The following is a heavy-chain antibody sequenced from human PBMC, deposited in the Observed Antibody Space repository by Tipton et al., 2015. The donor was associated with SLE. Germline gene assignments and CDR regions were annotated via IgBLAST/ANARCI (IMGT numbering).Heavy chain of an antibody. V-gene: IGHV4-61*02. D-gene: IGHD6-19*01. Sequence: TLSLTCTVSGVSISSGNYYWSWIRQPAGKGLEWIGRIYTSGSTKYNPSLKSRVTISLDPSKMQFSLNLNSVTAADTALYFCARGVAERLGLDFWGQGSLVTVSS. CDR1: GVSISSGNYY. CDR2: IYTSGST. CDR3: ARGVAERLGLDF. J-gene: IGHJ4*02.